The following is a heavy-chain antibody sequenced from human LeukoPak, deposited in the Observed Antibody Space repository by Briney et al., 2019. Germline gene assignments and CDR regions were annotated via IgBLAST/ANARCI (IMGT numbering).Heavy chain of an antibody. Sequence: GASVKVSCKATGYTLTSYGLSWVRQAPGQGLERMGWITPYNGYAKYAQKFQGRVSMTTDTSTSTAYMELRSLRSDDTAVYYCARNISAGVDYWGQGTLVTVSS. CDR3: ARNISAGVDY. CDR1: GYTLTSYG. V-gene: IGHV1-18*01. D-gene: IGHD6-19*01. CDR2: ITPYNGYA. J-gene: IGHJ4*02.